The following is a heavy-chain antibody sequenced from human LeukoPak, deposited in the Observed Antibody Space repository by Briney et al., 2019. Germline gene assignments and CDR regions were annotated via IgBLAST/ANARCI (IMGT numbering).Heavy chain of an antibody. J-gene: IGHJ6*03. D-gene: IGHD2-2*01. V-gene: IGHV1-69*13. CDR3: ARPSPPPSGGVGYPDCSSTSCHLRSYYYYMDV. Sequence: SVKVSCKASGGTFSSYAISWVRQAPGQGLEWMGGIIPIFGTANYAQKFHGRVTITADESTSTAYMELSSLRSEDTAVYYCARPSPPPSGGVGYPDCSSTSCHLRSYYYYMDVWGKGTTVTVSS. CDR1: GGTFSSYA. CDR2: IIPIFGTA.